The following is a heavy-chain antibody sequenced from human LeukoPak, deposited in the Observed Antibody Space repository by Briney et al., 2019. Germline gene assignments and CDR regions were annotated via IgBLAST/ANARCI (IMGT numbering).Heavy chain of an antibody. J-gene: IGHJ4*02. Sequence: SQTLSLTCTVSGGSISSGGYYWSWIRQHPGKGLEWIGYIYYSGSAYYNPSLKSRVTISVDTSKNQFSLKLSSVTAADTAMYYCARQGDYDILTGQDHYYFDYWGQGTLVTVSS. V-gene: IGHV4-31*03. CDR1: GGSISSGGYY. D-gene: IGHD3-9*01. CDR2: IYYSGSA. CDR3: ARQGDYDILTGQDHYYFDY.